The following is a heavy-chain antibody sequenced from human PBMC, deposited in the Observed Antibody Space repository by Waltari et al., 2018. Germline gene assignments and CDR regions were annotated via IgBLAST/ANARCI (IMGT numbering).Heavy chain of an antibody. CDR3: ARDYFRITIFGVVTYFDY. D-gene: IGHD3-3*01. CDR1: GYTFTSYY. V-gene: IGHV1-46*01. CDR2: INPSGGST. J-gene: IGHJ4*02. Sequence: VQSGAEVKKPGASVKVSCKASGYTFTSYYMHWVRQAPGQGLEWMGIINPSGGSTSYAQKFQGRVTMTRDTSTSTVYMELSSLRSEDTAVYYCARDYFRITIFGVVTYFDYWGQGTLVTVSS.